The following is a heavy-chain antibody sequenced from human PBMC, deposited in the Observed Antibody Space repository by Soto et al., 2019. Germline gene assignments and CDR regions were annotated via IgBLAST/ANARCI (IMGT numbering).Heavy chain of an antibody. D-gene: IGHD2-15*01. CDR3: ARQVSDRGYYYYGMDV. CDR1: GGSSGSRSYY. J-gene: IGHJ6*02. CDR2: IYYSGST. Sequence: SEPLSLPCTVSGGSSGSRSYYCVWIKQPPGKGLEWIGSIYYSGSTYYNPSLKSRVTISVDTSKNQFSQKLSSVTAADTAVYYCARQVSDRGYYYYGMDVWGQGTTVTVSS. V-gene: IGHV4-39*01.